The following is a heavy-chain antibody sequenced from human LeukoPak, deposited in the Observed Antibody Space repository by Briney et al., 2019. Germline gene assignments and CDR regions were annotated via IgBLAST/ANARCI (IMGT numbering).Heavy chain of an antibody. J-gene: IGHJ5*01. CDR3: ARRYGSVYYNWFDS. V-gene: IGHV4-59*08. CDR2: IYYNGST. CDR1: GGSIRSYY. Sequence: SETLSLTCTVSGGSIRSYYWSWIRQPPGKGLEWVGYIYYNGSTNYNPSLKNRVTISVDTSKSRFSLKVSAVTAADTAVYYCARRYGSVYYNWFDSWGQGSLVTVSS. D-gene: IGHD3-22*01.